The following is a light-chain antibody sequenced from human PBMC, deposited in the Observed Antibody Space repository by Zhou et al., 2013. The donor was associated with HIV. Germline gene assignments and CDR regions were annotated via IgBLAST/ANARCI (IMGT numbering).Light chain of an antibody. V-gene: IGKV2-28*01. J-gene: IGKJ1*01. CDR1: QSLLHSNGYNY. CDR2: LGS. Sequence: DIVMTQSPLSLPGVTPGEPASISCRSSQSLLHSNGYNYLDWYLQKPGQSPQLLIYLGSNRASGVPDRFSGSGSGTDFTLKISRVEAEDVGVYYCMQALQTPWTFGQGTKVEIK. CDR3: MQALQTPWT.